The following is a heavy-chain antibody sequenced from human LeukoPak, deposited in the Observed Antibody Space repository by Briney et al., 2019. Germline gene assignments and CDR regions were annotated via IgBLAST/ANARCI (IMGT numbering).Heavy chain of an antibody. V-gene: IGHV3-23*01. CDR3: AQKTPGTHPFDY. CDR2: CGTSDDT. CDR1: GSKFSGYA. J-gene: IGHJ4*02. Sequence: GGSPTLFCAGTGSKFSGYAKSWVRQAPGMELEWVSACGTSDDTYYADSVRGRFTISRDNAKNTVYLQMSSLRAEDTAVYYCAQKTPGTHPFDYWGQGTLVTVSS. D-gene: IGHD6-13*01.